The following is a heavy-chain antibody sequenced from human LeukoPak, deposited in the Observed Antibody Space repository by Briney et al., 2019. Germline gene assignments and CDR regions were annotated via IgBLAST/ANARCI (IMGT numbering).Heavy chain of an antibody. Sequence: SETLSLTCTVSGGSISSYYWSWIRQPLGKGLEWIGYIYYSGSTNYNPSLKSRVTISVDTSKNQFSLKLGSVTAADTAVYYCARGSSGYYFYYFDYWGQGTLVTVSS. J-gene: IGHJ4*02. CDR3: ARGSSGYYFYYFDY. D-gene: IGHD3-22*01. CDR1: GGSISSYY. V-gene: IGHV4-59*08. CDR2: IYYSGST.